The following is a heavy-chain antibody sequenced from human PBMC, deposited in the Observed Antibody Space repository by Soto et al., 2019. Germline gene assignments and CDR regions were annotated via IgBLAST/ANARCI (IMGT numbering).Heavy chain of an antibody. CDR3: ARVQGSYSSSWYFDY. Sequence: ASVKVSCKASGYTFTGYYMHWVRQAPGQGLEWMGWINPNSGGTNYAQKFQGWVTMTRDTSISTAYMELSRLRSDDTAVYYCARVQGSYSSSWYFDYWGQGTLVTVS. J-gene: IGHJ4*02. CDR1: GYTFTGYY. V-gene: IGHV1-2*04. CDR2: INPNSGGT. D-gene: IGHD6-13*01.